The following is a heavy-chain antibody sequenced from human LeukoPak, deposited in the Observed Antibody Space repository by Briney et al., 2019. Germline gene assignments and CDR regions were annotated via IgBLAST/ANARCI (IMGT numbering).Heavy chain of an antibody. Sequence: GGSLRLSCAVSGITLSNYGMSWVRQAPGKGLEWVAGISDSGGSTNYADSVKGRFTISRDNSKNTLYLQMNSLRAEDTAVYYCAKAPTVTPPFDYWGQGTLVTVSS. CDR3: AKAPTVTPPFDY. D-gene: IGHD4-11*01. CDR1: GITLSNYG. CDR2: ISDSGGST. J-gene: IGHJ4*02. V-gene: IGHV3-23*01.